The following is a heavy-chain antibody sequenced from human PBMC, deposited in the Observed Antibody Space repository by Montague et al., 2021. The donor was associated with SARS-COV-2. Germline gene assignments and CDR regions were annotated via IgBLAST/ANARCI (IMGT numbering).Heavy chain of an antibody. CDR2: IDWXDDK. D-gene: IGHD6-19*01. CDR3: AREYSSGVYFDY. V-gene: IGHV2-70*11. Sequence: PALVKSTKTLTLTCTFSGFSLSTSGMCVSWIRQPPGKALEWLARIDWXDDKYYSTSLKTRLTISKDTSKNQVVLTMTNMDPVDTATYYCAREYSSGVYFDYWGQETLVTVSS. J-gene: IGHJ4*02. CDR1: GFSLSTSGMC.